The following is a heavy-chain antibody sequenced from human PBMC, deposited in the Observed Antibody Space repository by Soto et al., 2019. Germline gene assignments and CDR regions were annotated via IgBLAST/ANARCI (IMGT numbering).Heavy chain of an antibody. Sequence: GSLTLSCAASGFTFNSYARNSVRQAPGKGLEWVSVISGSGGSTYYADSVKGRFTISRDNSKNTLDLQMNSLRAEDTAVYYCAKRATGTYLDYWGQGTLVTVSS. CDR1: GFTFNSYA. D-gene: IGHD1-1*01. J-gene: IGHJ4*02. CDR3: AKRATGTYLDY. V-gene: IGHV3-23*01. CDR2: ISGSGGST.